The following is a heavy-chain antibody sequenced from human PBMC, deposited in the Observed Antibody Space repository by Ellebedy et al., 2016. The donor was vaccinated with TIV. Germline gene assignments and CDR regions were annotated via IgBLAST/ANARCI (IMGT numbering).Heavy chain of an antibody. D-gene: IGHD3-22*01. CDR3: AKGHYYDSSGAYSYEDH. V-gene: IGHV3-30-3*01. CDR2: ISYDGSDK. CDR1: GFTLSRHA. Sequence: GESLKISCAASGFTLSRHAMHWVRQAPGKGLEWMAVISYDGSDKYYADSVKGRFTISRDNSKNTLDLQMNSLRTEDTAMYYCAKGHYYDSSGAYSYEDHWGQGTLVTVSS. J-gene: IGHJ4*02.